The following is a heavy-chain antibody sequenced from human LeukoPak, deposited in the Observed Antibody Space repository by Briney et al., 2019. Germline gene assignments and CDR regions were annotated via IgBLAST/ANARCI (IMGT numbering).Heavy chain of an antibody. CDR2: ISYDGSNK. CDR3: AKGGKRDYFDY. Sequence: PGRSLRLSCAASGFTFSSYGMHWVRQAPGKGLEWVAVISYDGSNKYYADSVKGRFTTSRDNSKNTLYLQMNSLRAEDTAVYYCAKGGKRDYFDYWGQGTLVTVSS. V-gene: IGHV3-30*18. CDR1: GFTFSSYG. J-gene: IGHJ4*02.